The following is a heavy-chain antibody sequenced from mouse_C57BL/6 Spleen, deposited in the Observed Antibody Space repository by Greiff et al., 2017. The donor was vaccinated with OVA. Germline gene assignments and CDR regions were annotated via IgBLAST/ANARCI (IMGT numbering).Heavy chain of an antibody. Sequence: VQLQQSGAELVRPGTSVKVSCKASGYAFTNYLIEWVKQRPGQGLEWIGVINPGSGGTNYNEKFKGKATLTADKSSSTAYMQLSSLTSEDSAVYFCARNWDYFDYWGQGTTLTVSS. CDR2: INPGSGGT. CDR3: ARNWDYFDY. D-gene: IGHD4-1*01. CDR1: GYAFTNYL. V-gene: IGHV1-54*01. J-gene: IGHJ2*01.